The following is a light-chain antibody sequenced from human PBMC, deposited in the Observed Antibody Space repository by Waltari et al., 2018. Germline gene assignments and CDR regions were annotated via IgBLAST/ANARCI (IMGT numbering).Light chain of an antibody. CDR2: EDN. CDR1: SGSIASNY. V-gene: IGLV6-57*04. J-gene: IGLJ3*02. Sequence: NFMLTQPHSVSESPGKTVTISCTRSSGSIASNYVQWYQQRPGSAPTTVIYEDNQRPSGVPDRFSGSIDSSSNSASRTSSGLKTEDEADDYWQSYDSSNSWVFGGGTKLTVL. CDR3: QSYDSSNSWV.